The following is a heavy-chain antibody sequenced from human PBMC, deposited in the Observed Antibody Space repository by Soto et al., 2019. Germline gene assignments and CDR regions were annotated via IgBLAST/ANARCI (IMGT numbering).Heavy chain of an antibody. D-gene: IGHD3-10*01. J-gene: IGHJ4*02. V-gene: IGHV2-5*02. CDR2: LSWDDDK. Sequence: QITLKESGPMMVKPTQTLTLTCTLSGFSLSTSGVGVAWIRQPPGKALEWLAVLSWDDDKRYRPSLKSRLTVTTDTSKGRVLLIMTNVDPEDTATYYCAHTPSGAGTYYEGALDYLGQGSLVTVSS. CDR1: GFSLSTSGVG. CDR3: AHTPSGAGTYYEGALDY.